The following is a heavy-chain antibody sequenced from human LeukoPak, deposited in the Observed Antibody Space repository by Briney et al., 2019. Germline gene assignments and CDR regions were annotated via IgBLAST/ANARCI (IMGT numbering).Heavy chain of an antibody. Sequence: ASVKVSCQASGYTFTGYYIHWVRQAPGQGLEWMGWINPNSGGTIYAQKFQGRVTMTRDTSISTAYMELGRLKSDDTAVYYCARVHTALVTFDFWGQGTLVTVSS. J-gene: IGHJ4*02. CDR2: INPNSGGT. V-gene: IGHV1-2*02. CDR1: GYTFTGYY. D-gene: IGHD5-18*01. CDR3: ARVHTALVTFDF.